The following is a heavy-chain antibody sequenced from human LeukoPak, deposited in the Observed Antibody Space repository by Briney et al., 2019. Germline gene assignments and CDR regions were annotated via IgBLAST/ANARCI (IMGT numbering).Heavy chain of an antibody. D-gene: IGHD3-16*01. CDR2: SGRT. V-gene: IGHV4-59*01. CDR1: GAAISSYF. J-gene: IGHJ4*02. Sequence: SETLSLTCVVSGAAISSYFWSWFRQPPGKGLEWIGYSGRTHYNPSLKSRVTISVDTSKNHFSLKLSSVTSADTAVYYCAKLGELYGGYFDYWGQGTLVTVSS. CDR3: AKLGELYGGYFDY.